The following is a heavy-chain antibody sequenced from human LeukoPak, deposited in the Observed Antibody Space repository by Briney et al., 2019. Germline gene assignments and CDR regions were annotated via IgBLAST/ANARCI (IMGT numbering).Heavy chain of an antibody. V-gene: IGHV3-9*01. CDR2: ISWNSGSI. J-gene: IGHJ4*02. CDR3: ARPFINYDSSGYYEDY. D-gene: IGHD3-22*01. Sequence: GGSLRLSCAASGFTFDDYAMHWVRQAPGKGLEWVSGISWNSGSIGYADSVKGRFTISRDNAKNSLYLQMNSLRAEDTAVYYCARPFINYDSSGYYEDYWGQGTLVTVSS. CDR1: GFTFDDYA.